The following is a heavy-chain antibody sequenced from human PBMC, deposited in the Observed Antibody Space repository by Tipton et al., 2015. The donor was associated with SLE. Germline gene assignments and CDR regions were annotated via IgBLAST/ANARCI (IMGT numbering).Heavy chain of an antibody. D-gene: IGHD6-13*01. Sequence: QSGAEVKKPGESLKISCQASGYNFINYWIAWVRQMPGKGPEWMGIIFPGDSDAKYSPSFQGRVTISVDKSISTAYLQWDRLEASDTARYYCARSFVASWFTYFPHWGQGTQVTVSS. CDR3: ARSFVASWFTYFPH. V-gene: IGHV5-51*03. CDR1: GYNFINYW. J-gene: IGHJ1*01. CDR2: IFPGDSDA.